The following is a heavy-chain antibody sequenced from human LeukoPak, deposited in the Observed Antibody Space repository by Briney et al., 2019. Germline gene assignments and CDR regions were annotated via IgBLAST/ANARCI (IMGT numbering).Heavy chain of an antibody. V-gene: IGHV3-48*01. CDR3: ARPKFCTGGACFFDQ. J-gene: IGHJ4*02. Sequence: PGGSLRLSCAASGFIFSNYIMTWVRQAPGRGLEWDSYISSGSDTIYYADSVKGRFTISRDNAKNSLYLQLNSLRAEDTALYYCARPKFCTGGACFFDQWGQGTLVTVSS. D-gene: IGHD2-8*02. CDR2: ISSGSDTI. CDR1: GFIFSNYI.